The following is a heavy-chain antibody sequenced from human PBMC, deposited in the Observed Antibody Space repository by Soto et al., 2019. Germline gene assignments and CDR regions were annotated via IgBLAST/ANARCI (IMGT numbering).Heavy chain of an antibody. V-gene: IGHV3-30-3*01. D-gene: IGHD6-19*01. CDR3: ARAKQWLVLGYYFDY. CDR1: GFTFSSYA. Sequence: GGSLRLSCAASGFTFSSYAMHWVRQAPGKGLEWVAVISYDGSNKYYADSVKGRFTISRDNSKNTLYLQMNSLRAEDTAVYYCARAKQWLVLGYYFDYWGQGTLVTVSS. CDR2: ISYDGSNK. J-gene: IGHJ4*02.